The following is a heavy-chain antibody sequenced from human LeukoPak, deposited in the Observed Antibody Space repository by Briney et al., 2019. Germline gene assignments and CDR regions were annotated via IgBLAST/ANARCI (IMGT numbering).Heavy chain of an antibody. V-gene: IGHV4-4*02. J-gene: IGHJ3*02. CDR2: IYHSGST. D-gene: IGHD6-25*01. CDR1: GGSISSSNW. CDR3: ASHLPSIAATLFRDAFDI. Sequence: SETLSLTCAVSGGSISSSNWWSWVRQPPGKGLEWIGEIYHSGSTNYNPSLKSRVTISVDKSKNQFSLKLSSVTAADTAVYYCASHLPSIAATLFRDAFDIWGQGTMVTVSS.